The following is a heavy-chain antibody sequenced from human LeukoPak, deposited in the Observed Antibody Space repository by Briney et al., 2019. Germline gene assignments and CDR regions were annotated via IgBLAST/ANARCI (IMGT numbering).Heavy chain of an antibody. J-gene: IGHJ3*02. Sequence: GGSLRLSCAASGFPFSSYWMAWVRQAPGKGLEWVASIKQDGGETFYVDSVKGRFTISRDNAKNSLYLQMNSLRAEDTAVYYCASPIVVGDAFDIWGQGTMVTVSS. V-gene: IGHV3-7*01. D-gene: IGHD3-22*01. CDR3: ASPIVVGDAFDI. CDR1: GFPFSSYW. CDR2: IKQDGGET.